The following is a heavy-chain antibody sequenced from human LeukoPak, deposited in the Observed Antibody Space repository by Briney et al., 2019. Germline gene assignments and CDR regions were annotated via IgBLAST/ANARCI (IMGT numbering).Heavy chain of an antibody. CDR3: ARHPSRRMWLQQGGWFDR. J-gene: IGHJ5*02. Sequence: PSETLSLTCTVSGGSISSSSYYWGWIRQPPGKGLEWIGSMYHSGSTYYNPSLKSRVTISVDTSKNQFSLKLTSVTAADTAVYYCARHPSRRMWLQQGGWFDRWGQGTLVTVSS. CDR2: MYHSGST. V-gene: IGHV4-39*01. D-gene: IGHD5-24*01. CDR1: GGSISSSSYY.